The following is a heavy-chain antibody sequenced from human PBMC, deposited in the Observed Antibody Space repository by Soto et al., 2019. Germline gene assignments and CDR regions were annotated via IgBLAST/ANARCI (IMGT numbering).Heavy chain of an antibody. Sequence: XSVKVSCNTSGDTFTSYAMSLVRQAPGQRLEWMGWINAGNGNTKYSQKFQGRVTITRDTSASTAYMELSSLRSEDTAVYYCARDGGCFRAVGGFDDWGQGTLVTVSS. CDR1: GDTFTSYA. J-gene: IGHJ4*02. V-gene: IGHV1-3*01. CDR2: INAGNGNT. CDR3: ARDGGCFRAVGGFDD. D-gene: IGHD2-15*01.